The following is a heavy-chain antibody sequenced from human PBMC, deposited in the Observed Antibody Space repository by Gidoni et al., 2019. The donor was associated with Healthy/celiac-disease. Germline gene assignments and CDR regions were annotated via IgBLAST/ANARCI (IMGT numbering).Heavy chain of an antibody. CDR2: ISWNSGSI. CDR3: AKGLIPYGSGRTDNYYYYMDV. CDR1: GFTFDDYA. Sequence: EVQLVESGGGLVQPGRSLRLSCAASGFTFDDYAMHWVRQAPGKGLEWVSGISWNSGSIGYADSVKGRFTISRDNAKNSLYLQMNSLRAEDTALYYCAKGLIPYGSGRTDNYYYYMDVWGKGTTVTVSS. V-gene: IGHV3-9*01. D-gene: IGHD3-10*01. J-gene: IGHJ6*03.